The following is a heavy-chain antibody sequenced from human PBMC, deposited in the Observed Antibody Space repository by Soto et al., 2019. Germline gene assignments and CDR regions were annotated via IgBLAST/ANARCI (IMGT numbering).Heavy chain of an antibody. CDR3: ARDQEVNYSDYGGSDYYYGMDV. V-gene: IGHV4-31*03. CDR2: IYYSGSA. Sequence: SETLSLTCTVSGDSISSGGYYWSWIRQHPGKGLEWIGYIYYSGSAYYNPSLKSRVTISVDTSQNQFSLKLSSVTAADTAVYYCARDQEVNYSDYGGSDYYYGMDVWGQGXPVTVYS. J-gene: IGHJ6*02. CDR1: GDSISSGGYY. D-gene: IGHD4-17*01.